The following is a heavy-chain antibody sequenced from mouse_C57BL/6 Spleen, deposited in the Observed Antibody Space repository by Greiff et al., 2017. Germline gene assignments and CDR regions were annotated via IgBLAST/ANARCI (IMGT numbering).Heavy chain of an antibody. CDR1: GYTFTSYT. CDR3: ARWELGLFAY. CDR2: INPSSGYT. Sequence: QVQLQQSGAELARPGASVKMSCKASGYTFTSYTMHWVKQRPGQGLEWIGYINPSSGYTKYNQKFKDKATLTADKSSSTAYMQLSSLTSEDSAVXYCARWELGLFAYWGQGTLVTVSA. D-gene: IGHD4-1*01. V-gene: IGHV1-4*01. J-gene: IGHJ3*01.